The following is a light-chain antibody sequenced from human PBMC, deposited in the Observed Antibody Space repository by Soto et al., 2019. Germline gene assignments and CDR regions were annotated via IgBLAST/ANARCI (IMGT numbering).Light chain of an antibody. CDR3: QQYHNSVLT. J-gene: IGKJ4*01. V-gene: IGKV1-39*01. CDR2: AAS. Sequence: DIQMTQSPSSLSASVGDRVTITCRASQSISNFLNWCQHKPGKAPMVLISAASTLRSGVPSRFSGSGSGTDFTLTISSLQPDDSATDYCQQYHNSVLTFGGGTTVEIK. CDR1: QSISNF.